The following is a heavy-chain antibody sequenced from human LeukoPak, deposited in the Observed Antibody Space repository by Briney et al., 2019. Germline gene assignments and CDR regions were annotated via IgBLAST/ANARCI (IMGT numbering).Heavy chain of an antibody. V-gene: IGHV4-59*05. Sequence: SETLSLTCTVSGGSISGYYGSWIRQPPGKGLEWIGSIYYSGSTYYNPSLKSRVTISVDTSKNQFSLKLSSVTAADTAVYYCARHLVGALRYFDWSIQSCYWGQGTLVTVSS. J-gene: IGHJ4*02. CDR1: GGSISGYY. D-gene: IGHD3-9*01. CDR3: ARHLVGALRYFDWSIQSCY. CDR2: IYYSGST.